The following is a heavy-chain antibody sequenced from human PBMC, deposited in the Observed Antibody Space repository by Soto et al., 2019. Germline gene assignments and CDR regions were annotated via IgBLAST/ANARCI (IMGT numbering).Heavy chain of an antibody. CDR1: GFTFSSYA. V-gene: IGHV3-66*01. J-gene: IGHJ4*02. CDR2: IYSGGST. CDR3: ATRYCSGGSCYSAALGY. D-gene: IGHD2-15*01. Sequence: GGSLRLSCAAAGFTFSSYAMSWVRQAPGRGLEWVSVIYSGGSTYYADSVKGRFTISRDNSKNTLYLQMNSLRAEDTAVYYCATRYCSGGSCYSAALGYWGQGTLVTVSS.